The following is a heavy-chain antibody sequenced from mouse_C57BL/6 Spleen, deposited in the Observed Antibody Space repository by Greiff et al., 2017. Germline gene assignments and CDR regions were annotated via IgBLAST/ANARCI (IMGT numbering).Heavy chain of an antibody. CDR3: ARRAFYDYDKYYFDY. D-gene: IGHD2-4*01. Sequence: EVKLQESGPELVKPGASVKISCKASGYSFTGYYMNWVKQSPEKSLEWIGEINPSTGGTTYNQKFKAKATLTVDKSSSTAYMQLKSLTSEDSAVYYCARRAFYDYDKYYFDYWGQGTTLTVSS. V-gene: IGHV1-42*01. J-gene: IGHJ2*01. CDR2: INPSTGGT. CDR1: GYSFTGYY.